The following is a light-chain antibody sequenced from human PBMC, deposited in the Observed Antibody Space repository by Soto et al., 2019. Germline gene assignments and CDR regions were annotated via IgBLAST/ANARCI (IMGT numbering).Light chain of an antibody. Sequence: DIVMTQSPDSLAVSLGERATINCKSSQSVLSNSNNKNYLAWYQQKPGQPPKLLIHWASTRESGVPDRFSGSGSGTDFTLTISSLQAGDVAVYYCQEYYAIPYTFGQGTKLEIK. CDR3: QEYYAIPYT. CDR1: QSVLSNSNNKNY. V-gene: IGKV4-1*01. CDR2: WAS. J-gene: IGKJ2*01.